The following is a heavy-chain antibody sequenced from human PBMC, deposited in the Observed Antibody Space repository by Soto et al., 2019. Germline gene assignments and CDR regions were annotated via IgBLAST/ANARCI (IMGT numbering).Heavy chain of an antibody. V-gene: IGHV1-18*04. D-gene: IGHD2-2*01. J-gene: IGHJ4*02. CDR1: GYTFTSYG. Sequence: ASVKVSCKASGYTFTSYGISWVRQAPGQGLEWMGWISAYNGNTNYAQKLQGRVTMTTDTSTSTAYMELRSLRSDDTAVYYCARGYRSSNSCPRAAGNDYWGQGTLVTVSS. CDR3: ARGYRSSNSCPRAAGNDY. CDR2: ISAYNGNT.